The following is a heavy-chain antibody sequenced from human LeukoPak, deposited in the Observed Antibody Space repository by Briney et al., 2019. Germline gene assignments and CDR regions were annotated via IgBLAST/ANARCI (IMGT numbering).Heavy chain of an antibody. CDR1: GGSFSGYY. CDR3: ARGRYFSWFDP. CDR2: INHSGST. Sequence: SETLSPTCAVCGGSFSGYYWSWIRQPPGKGLEWIGEINHSGSTNYNPSLKSRVTISVDTSKNQFSLKLSSVTAADTAVYYCARGRYFSWFDPWGQGTLVTVSS. V-gene: IGHV4-34*01. J-gene: IGHJ5*02. D-gene: IGHD3-9*01.